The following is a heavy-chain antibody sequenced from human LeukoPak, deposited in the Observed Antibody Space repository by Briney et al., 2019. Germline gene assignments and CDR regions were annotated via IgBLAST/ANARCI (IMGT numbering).Heavy chain of an antibody. CDR1: GFTVSGFY. Sequence: GGSLRLSCVASGFTVSGFYMSWVRQAPGKGLEWVSVIYSDGTAYYADSVQGRFTISRDNSKNTLYLQMNSLRAEDTAIYYCARDLRHSTHDYYYGMDVWGQGTTVTVSS. V-gene: IGHV3-53*01. CDR3: ARDLRHSTHDYYYGMDV. D-gene: IGHD2-15*01. CDR2: IYSDGTA. J-gene: IGHJ6*02.